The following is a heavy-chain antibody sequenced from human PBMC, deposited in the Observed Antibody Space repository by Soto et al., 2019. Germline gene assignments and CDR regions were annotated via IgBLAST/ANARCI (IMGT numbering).Heavy chain of an antibody. Sequence: SGTLPLTCTVSGGSLSSYYWSWIRQRAGNGLEWIGRIYTSATTNYNPSLKRRFTMSVETSENQFSLKLSSGTAADTAAYYCARGDGGIAGTTLGYYYGVDVWGHGTTVTVS. CDR3: ARGDGGIAGTTLGYYYGVDV. CDR1: GGSLSSYY. CDR2: IYTSATT. D-gene: IGHD1-26*01. V-gene: IGHV4-4*07. J-gene: IGHJ6*02.